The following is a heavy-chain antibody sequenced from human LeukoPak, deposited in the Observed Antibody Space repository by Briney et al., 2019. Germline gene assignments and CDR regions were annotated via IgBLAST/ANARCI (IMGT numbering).Heavy chain of an antibody. CDR1: GDSVSTNNAG. J-gene: IGHJ4*02. Sequence: SQTLSLTCAISGDSVSTNNAGWNWIRQSPSRGLEWLGRTYNSSIWYSHYALSMKSRITINPDTSKNQFSLQLNSVTPEDTAVYYCSRGWLQQGFDYWGQGTLVTVSS. CDR2: TYNSSIWYS. V-gene: IGHV6-1*01. D-gene: IGHD5-24*01. CDR3: SRGWLQQGFDY.